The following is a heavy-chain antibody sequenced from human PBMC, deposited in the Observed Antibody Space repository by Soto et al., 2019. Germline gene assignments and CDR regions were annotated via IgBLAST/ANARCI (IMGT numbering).Heavy chain of an antibody. V-gene: IGHV1-2*02. J-gene: IGHJ6*02. CDR3: ARGSWYYYGMDG. CDR1: GYTFTGYY. D-gene: IGHD2-15*01. Sequence: XSVKVSCSASGYTFTGYYMHWVRQAPGQGLEWMGWINPNSGGTNYAQKFQGRVTMTRDTSISTAYMELSRLSSDDTAVYYCARGSWYYYGMDGWGQGTTVTVSS. CDR2: INPNSGGT.